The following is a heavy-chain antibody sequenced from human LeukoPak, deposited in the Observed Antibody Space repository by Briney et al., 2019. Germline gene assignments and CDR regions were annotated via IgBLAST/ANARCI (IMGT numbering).Heavy chain of an antibody. CDR3: ARAYSSSWYYYYYYYYMDV. D-gene: IGHD6-13*01. J-gene: IGHJ6*03. CDR1: GFTFSSYW. CDR2: IKQDGSEK. Sequence: GGSLRLSCAASGFTFSSYWMSWVRQAPGKGLEWVANIKQDGSEKYYVDSVKGRFTISRDNSKNTLYLQMGSLRAEDMAVYYCARAYSSSWYYYYYYYYMDVWGKGTTVTISS. V-gene: IGHV3-7*04.